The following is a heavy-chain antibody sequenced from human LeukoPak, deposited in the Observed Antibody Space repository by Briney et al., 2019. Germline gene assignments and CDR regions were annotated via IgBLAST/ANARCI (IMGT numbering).Heavy chain of an antibody. D-gene: IGHD3-22*01. J-gene: IGHJ4*02. Sequence: GGSLRLSCAASGFTFSSYGMSWVRQAPGKGLEWVAFIRYDGSNKYYADSVKGRFTISRDNSKNTLYLQMNSLRAEDTAVYYCAKGQLRKWLLRPAYYFDYWGQGTLVTVSS. CDR1: GFTFSSYG. CDR3: AKGQLRKWLLRPAYYFDY. V-gene: IGHV3-30*02. CDR2: IRYDGSNK.